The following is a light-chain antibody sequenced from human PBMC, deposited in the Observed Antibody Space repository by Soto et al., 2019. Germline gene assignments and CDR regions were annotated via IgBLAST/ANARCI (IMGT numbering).Light chain of an antibody. Sequence: QSALTQPRSVSASPGQSVTISCTGTSSDVGDYNYVSWYQEHPGKAPKLMIYDVNKRPSGVPDRFSGSKSGNTASLTISGLQAEDEADYYCCSYAGSYTLWVFGGGTKLTV. CDR1: SSDVGDYNY. J-gene: IGLJ3*02. CDR2: DVN. V-gene: IGLV2-11*01. CDR3: CSYAGSYTLWV.